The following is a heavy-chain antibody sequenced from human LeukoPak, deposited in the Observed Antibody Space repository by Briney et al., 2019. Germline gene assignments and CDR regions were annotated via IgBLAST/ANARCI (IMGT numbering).Heavy chain of an antibody. Sequence: SQTLSLTCAISGDSVSSNSAAWIWIRQSPSRGLEWLGRTYYRSKWYTDYAVSVKSRVTINPDASKSQFSLQLNSVTPEDTAVYYCARGGNYYWFDPWGQGTLVTVSS. CDR1: GDSVSSNSAA. J-gene: IGHJ5*02. D-gene: IGHD1-26*01. CDR3: ARGGNYYWFDP. CDR2: TYYRSKWYT. V-gene: IGHV6-1*01.